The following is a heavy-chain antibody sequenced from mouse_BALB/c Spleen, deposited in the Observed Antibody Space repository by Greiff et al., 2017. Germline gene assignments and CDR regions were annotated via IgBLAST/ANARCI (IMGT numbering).Heavy chain of an antibody. V-gene: IGHV5-6-5*01. CDR3: ARWLLGY. D-gene: IGHD2-3*01. J-gene: IGHJ2*01. CDR1: GFTFSSYA. Sequence: VQLKEPGGGLVKPGGSLKLSCAASGFTFSSYAMSWVRQTPEKRLEWVASISSGGSTYYPDSVKGRFTISRDNARNILYLQMSSVRSEDTAMYYCARWLLGYWGEGTTLTVSS. CDR2: ISSGGST.